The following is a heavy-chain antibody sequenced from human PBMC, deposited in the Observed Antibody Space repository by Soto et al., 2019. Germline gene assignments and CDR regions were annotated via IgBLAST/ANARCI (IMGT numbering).Heavy chain of an antibody. Sequence: GGSLRLSCAASGFTVSSNYMSWVRQAPGKGLEWVSVIYSGGSTYYADSVKGRFTISRDNSKNTLYLRMNSLRAEDTAVYYCARDVHCSGGSCDGGGMDVWGQGTTVTVSS. V-gene: IGHV3-53*01. J-gene: IGHJ6*02. CDR1: GFTVSSNY. D-gene: IGHD2-15*01. CDR3: ARDVHCSGGSCDGGGMDV. CDR2: IYSGGST.